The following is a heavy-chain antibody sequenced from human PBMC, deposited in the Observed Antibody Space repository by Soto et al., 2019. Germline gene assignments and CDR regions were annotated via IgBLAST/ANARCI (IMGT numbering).Heavy chain of an antibody. D-gene: IGHD3-22*01. CDR2: IYYSGTT. V-gene: IGHV4-31*03. CDR3: ARAYYDSSGYSRYFDY. Sequence: QVQLQESGPGLVKPSQTLSLTCTVSGGSISSGGHYWSWIRQHPGKGLEWIGYIYYSGTTYYNPSLKSRVTISVDTSKNKFSLKLSSVTAADTAVYYCARAYYDSSGYSRYFDYWGQGTLVTVSS. CDR1: GGSISSGGHY. J-gene: IGHJ4*02.